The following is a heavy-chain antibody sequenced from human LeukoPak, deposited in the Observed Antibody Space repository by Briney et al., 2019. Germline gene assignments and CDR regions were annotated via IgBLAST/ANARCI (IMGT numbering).Heavy chain of an antibody. CDR2: IYYSGST. J-gene: IGHJ4*02. CDR1: GGSISCSSYY. CDR3: ARHADSGLWFGELLHLDY. Sequence: PSETLSLTCTVSGGSISCSSYYWGWIRQPPGKGLEWIGSIYYSGSTYYNPSLKSRVTISVDTSKNQFSLKLSSVTAADTAVYYCARHADSGLWFGELLHLDYWGQGTLVTVSS. V-gene: IGHV4-39*01. D-gene: IGHD3-10*01.